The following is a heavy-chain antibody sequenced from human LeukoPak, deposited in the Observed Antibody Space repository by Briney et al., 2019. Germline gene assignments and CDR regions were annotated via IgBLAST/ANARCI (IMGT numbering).Heavy chain of an antibody. D-gene: IGHD3-9*01. V-gene: IGHV4-34*01. CDR1: GGSSSGYY. CDR3: ARGGGNVLPYFDPKYYYYMDV. Sequence: SETLSLTCAVYGGSSSGYYWSWIRQPPGKGLEWIAEVNHGGSANYNPSLRSRVTVYVDTSKIQFSLKLSSVTAADTAVYYCARGGGNVLPYFDPKYYYYMDVWGKGTTVTVSS. CDR2: VNHGGSA. J-gene: IGHJ6*03.